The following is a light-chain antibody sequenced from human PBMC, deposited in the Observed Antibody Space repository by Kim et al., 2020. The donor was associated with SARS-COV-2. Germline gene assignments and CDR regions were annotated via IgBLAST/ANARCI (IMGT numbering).Light chain of an antibody. J-gene: IGKJ2*01. CDR2: AAS. CDR1: QGIRDY. CDR3: HSYNTAPQT. Sequence: DIQMTQSPSSLSASIGDRVTITCRASQGIRDYVAWYQQKTGEVPKLLIFAASTLRSGVPSRFSGGASGTEFTLTINSLQPEDVATFYYHSYNTAPQTFGQGTNLAI. V-gene: IGKV1-27*01.